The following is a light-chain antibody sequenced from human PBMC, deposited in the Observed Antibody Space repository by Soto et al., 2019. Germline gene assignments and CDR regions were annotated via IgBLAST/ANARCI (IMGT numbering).Light chain of an antibody. Sequence: QSALTQPPSASGSPGQSVTISCTGTSSDVGAFVSWYQQHPGRAPKLLIYEVTARPSGVPHRFSGSKSGNTASLTVSGLQAEDEADYYCNAYAGSNNLVFGGGTKLTVL. CDR2: EVT. J-gene: IGLJ2*01. CDR3: NAYAGSNNLV. CDR1: SSDVGAF. V-gene: IGLV2-8*01.